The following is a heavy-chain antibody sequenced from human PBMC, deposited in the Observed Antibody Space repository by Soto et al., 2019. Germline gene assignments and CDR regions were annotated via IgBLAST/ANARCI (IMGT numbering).Heavy chain of an antibody. CDR2: INPNSGGT. Sequence: ASVKVSCKASGYTFTGYYMHWVRQAPGQGLEWMGWINPNSGGTNYAQKFQGRVTMTRDTSISTAYMELSRLRSDDTAVYYCARVQGPLGWFDPWGQGTLVTVSS. J-gene: IGHJ5*02. CDR1: GYTFTGYY. V-gene: IGHV1-2*02. CDR3: ARVQGPLGWFDP. D-gene: IGHD1-26*01.